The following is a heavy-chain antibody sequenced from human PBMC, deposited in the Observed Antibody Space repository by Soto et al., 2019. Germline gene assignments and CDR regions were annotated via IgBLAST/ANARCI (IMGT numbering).Heavy chain of an antibody. Sequence: QVQLVQSGAEVKKPGASVKVSCKVSGYTLTELSMHWVRQAPGKGLEWMGGFDPEDGETIYAQKFQGRVTMTEDTSTDTAYMELSSLRAEDTAVYYCATDRVTFGGVIVRLGWGNFDYWGQGTLVTVSS. CDR1: GYTLTELS. V-gene: IGHV1-24*01. CDR2: FDPEDGET. J-gene: IGHJ4*02. CDR3: ATDRVTFGGVIVRLGWGNFDY. D-gene: IGHD3-16*02.